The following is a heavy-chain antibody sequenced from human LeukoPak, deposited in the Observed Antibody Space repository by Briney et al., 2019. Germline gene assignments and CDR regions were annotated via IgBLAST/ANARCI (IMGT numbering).Heavy chain of an antibody. CDR2: ISGSGGST. CDR3: AKGIDYGGLYYFDY. V-gene: IGHV3-23*01. Sequence: GGSLRLSCAASGFTFSSYAMSWIRQAPGKGLEWVSAISGSGGSTYYADSVKGRFTISRDNSKNTLYLQMNSLRAEDTAVYYCAKGIDYGGLYYFDYWGQGTLVTVSS. J-gene: IGHJ4*02. D-gene: IGHD4-23*01. CDR1: GFTFSSYA.